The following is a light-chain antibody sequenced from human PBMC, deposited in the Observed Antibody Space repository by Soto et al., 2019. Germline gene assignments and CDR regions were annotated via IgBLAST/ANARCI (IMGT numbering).Light chain of an antibody. V-gene: IGKV1-5*03. CDR1: QSINSW. CDR3: QQYNNYPYT. CDR2: KAS. J-gene: IGKJ2*01. Sequence: DIQMTQSPSTLSASVGDRVTITCRASQSINSWLAWYQQKPGKAPKLLIYKASSLESAVPSRFSGSASGTEFSLTTSSLQPDDFSTYYCQQYNNYPYTFGQGTKLEIK.